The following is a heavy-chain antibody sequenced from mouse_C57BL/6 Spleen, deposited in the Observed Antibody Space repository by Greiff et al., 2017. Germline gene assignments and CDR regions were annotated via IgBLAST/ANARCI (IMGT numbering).Heavy chain of an antibody. V-gene: IGHV1-4*01. CDR3: ARNDGYYDAMDY. Sequence: VQRVESGAELARPGASVKMSCKASGYTFTSYTMHWVKQRPGQGLEWIGYINPSSGYTKYNQKFKDKATLTADKSSSTAYMQLSSLTSEDSAVYYCARNDGYYDAMDYWGQGTSVTVSS. D-gene: IGHD2-3*01. CDR1: GYTFTSYT. J-gene: IGHJ4*01. CDR2: INPSSGYT.